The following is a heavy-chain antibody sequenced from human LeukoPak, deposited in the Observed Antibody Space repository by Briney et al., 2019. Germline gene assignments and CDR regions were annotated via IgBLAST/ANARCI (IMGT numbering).Heavy chain of an antibody. Sequence: SVKVSCKASGYTFTSYYMHWVRQAPGQGLEWMGGIIPIFGTANYAQKFQGRVTITADKSTSTAYMELSSLRSEDTAVYYCASGHYDSGGYYYGFVLDIGAQGTRVTVFS. CDR2: IIPIFGTA. CDR3: ASGHYDSGGYYYGFVLDI. CDR1: GYTFTSYY. D-gene: IGHD3-22*01. J-gene: IGHJ3*02. V-gene: IGHV1-69*06.